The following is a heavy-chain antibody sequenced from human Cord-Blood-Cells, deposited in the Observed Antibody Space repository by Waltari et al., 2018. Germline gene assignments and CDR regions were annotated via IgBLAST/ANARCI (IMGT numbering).Heavy chain of an antibody. CDR3: ARGLIAAAGSEVDY. CDR1: GGSFSGYY. D-gene: IGHD6-13*01. J-gene: IGHJ4*02. CDR2: INHSGST. V-gene: IGHV4-34*01. Sequence: QVQLQQWGAGLLKPSETLSLTCAVYGGSFSGYYWSWIRQPPGKGLEWIGEINHSGSTNDNPSLKSRVTISVDTSKNQFSLKLSSVTAADTAVYYCARGLIAAAGSEVDYWGQGTLVTVSS.